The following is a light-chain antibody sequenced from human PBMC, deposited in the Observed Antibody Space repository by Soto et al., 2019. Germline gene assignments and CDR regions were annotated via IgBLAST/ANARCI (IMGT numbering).Light chain of an antibody. V-gene: IGLV1-40*01. CDR1: GANLGAGFD. Sequence: QSVLTQPPSVSGAPGQRVTVSCTGSGANLGAGFDVHWYQHLPGTAPKLLIYGITNRPSGVPDRFSGSKSGTSASLAITGLQFEDEADYYCQSYDGGLSGYVFXTGTKVTVL. J-gene: IGLJ1*01. CDR3: QSYDGGLSGYV. CDR2: GIT.